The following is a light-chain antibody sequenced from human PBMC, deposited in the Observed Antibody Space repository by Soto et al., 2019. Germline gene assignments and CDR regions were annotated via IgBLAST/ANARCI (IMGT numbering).Light chain of an antibody. J-gene: IGLJ2*01. CDR3: CSYAGTYAV. Sequence: QSVLTQPRSVSGSPGQSVAISCTGTSSDVGGYNYVSRYQQHPGKAPKLMIYDVSGRPSGVPDRFSGSKSGNTASLTISGLQAEDEADYYCCSYAGTYAVFGGGTKLTVL. V-gene: IGLV2-11*01. CDR1: SSDVGGYNY. CDR2: DVS.